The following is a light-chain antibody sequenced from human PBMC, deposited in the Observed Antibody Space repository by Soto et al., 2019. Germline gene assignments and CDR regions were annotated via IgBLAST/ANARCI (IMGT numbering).Light chain of an antibody. CDR2: DAS. J-gene: IGKJ5*01. Sequence: EIVLTQSPATLSLSPGERATLSCRASQSVSSYLAWYQQKPGQPPRLLIYDASNRATGIPARFSGSGSGTDFTLTISSLEPEAFAVYYCQQRSNWPPITFGQGTRLEIK. CDR1: QSVSSY. CDR3: QQRSNWPPIT. V-gene: IGKV3-11*01.